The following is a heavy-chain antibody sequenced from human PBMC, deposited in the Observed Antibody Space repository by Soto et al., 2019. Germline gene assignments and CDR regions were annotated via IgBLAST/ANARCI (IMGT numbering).Heavy chain of an antibody. D-gene: IGHD6-19*01. CDR1: GYRLSNYY. Sequence: QVDLVQSGAEVKKPGASVKMSCKSSGYRLSNYYMHWVRQAPGQGLEWMGIVNPSDGRANYARKFQGRVTMTWDTSTTTLYMEVNSRRSADTAIYYCARAELLVAGHAFYSWGQGTLVTVSS. J-gene: IGHJ4*02. CDR3: ARAELLVAGHAFYS. CDR2: VNPSDGRA. V-gene: IGHV1-46*01.